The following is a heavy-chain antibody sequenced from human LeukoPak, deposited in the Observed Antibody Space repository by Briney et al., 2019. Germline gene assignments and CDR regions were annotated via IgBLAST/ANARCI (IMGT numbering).Heavy chain of an antibody. Sequence: ASAKVSCKASGYTFTGYYMHWVRQAPGQGLEWMGWINPNSGGTNYAQKFQGRVTMARDTSISTAYMELSRLRSDDTAVYYCARGQDSELLTLDWFDPWGQGTLVTVSS. CDR3: ARGQDSELLTLDWFDP. D-gene: IGHD3-10*01. CDR2: INPNSGGT. J-gene: IGHJ5*02. CDR1: GYTFTGYY. V-gene: IGHV1-2*02.